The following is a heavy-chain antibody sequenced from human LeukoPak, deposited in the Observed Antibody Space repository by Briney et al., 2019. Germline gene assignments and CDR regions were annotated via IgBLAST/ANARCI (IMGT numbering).Heavy chain of an antibody. CDR1: GFTFSGYW. V-gene: IGHV3-7*01. CDR2: IKQDGGNK. CDR3: TRNEV. J-gene: IGHJ4*02. D-gene: IGHD1-1*01. Sequence: PGGSLRLSCAGSGFTFSGYWMSWVRQAPGKGLEWVANIKQDGGNKYYVDSVKGRFTISSDNAKNSLSLQMNSLRAEDTGVYYCTRNEVWGQGTLVTVSS.